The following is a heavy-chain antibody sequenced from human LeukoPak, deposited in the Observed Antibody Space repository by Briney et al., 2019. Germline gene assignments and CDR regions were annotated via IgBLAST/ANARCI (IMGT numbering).Heavy chain of an antibody. D-gene: IGHD1-26*01. Sequence: PSETLSLTCTVSGGSISSGGYYWSWIRQHPGKGLEWIGYIYYSGSTHYNPSLKSRVTISVDTSKNQFSLKLSSVTAADTAVYYCARLGSYLADYWGQGTLVTVSS. V-gene: IGHV4-31*03. CDR1: GGSISSGGYY. CDR3: ARLGSYLADY. J-gene: IGHJ4*02. CDR2: IYYSGST.